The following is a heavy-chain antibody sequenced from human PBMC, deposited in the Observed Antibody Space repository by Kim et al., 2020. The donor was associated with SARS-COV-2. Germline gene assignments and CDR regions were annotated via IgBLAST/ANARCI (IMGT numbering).Heavy chain of an antibody. V-gene: IGHV3-30*18. D-gene: IGHD1-26*01. CDR2: ISYDGSNK. CDR1: GFTFSSYG. Sequence: GGSLRLSCAASGFTFSSYGMHWVRQAPGKGLEWVAVISYDGSNKYYADSVKGRFTISRDNSKNTLYLQMNSLRAEDTAVYYCAKVVSGLSFDYWGQGTLVTVSS. CDR3: AKVVSGLSFDY. J-gene: IGHJ4*02.